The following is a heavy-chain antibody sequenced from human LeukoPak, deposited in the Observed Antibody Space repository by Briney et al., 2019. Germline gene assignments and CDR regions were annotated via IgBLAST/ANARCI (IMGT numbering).Heavy chain of an antibody. CDR1: GGTFSSYA. D-gene: IGHD2-2*01. Sequence: SVKVSCKASGGTFSSYAISWVRQAPGQGLEWMGGIIPIFGTANYAQKFQGRVTITTDESTSTAYMELSSLRSEDTAVHYCARVGNYCSSTSCYPNYYYYYMDVWGKGTTVTVSS. J-gene: IGHJ6*03. CDR3: ARVGNYCSSTSCYPNYYYYYMDV. CDR2: IIPIFGTA. V-gene: IGHV1-69*05.